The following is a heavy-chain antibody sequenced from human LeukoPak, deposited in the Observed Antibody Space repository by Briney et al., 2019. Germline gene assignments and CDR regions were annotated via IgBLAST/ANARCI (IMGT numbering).Heavy chain of an antibody. Sequence: PSETLSLTCAVYGGSFSGYYWSWIRQHPGKGLEWIGYIYYSGSTYYNPSLKSRVTISVDTSKNQFSLKLSSVTAADTAVYYCARDAYCSSTSCYMPYYYMDVWGKGTTVTVSS. J-gene: IGHJ6*03. V-gene: IGHV4-31*11. CDR1: GGSFSGYY. CDR2: IYYSGST. CDR3: ARDAYCSSTSCYMPYYYMDV. D-gene: IGHD2-2*02.